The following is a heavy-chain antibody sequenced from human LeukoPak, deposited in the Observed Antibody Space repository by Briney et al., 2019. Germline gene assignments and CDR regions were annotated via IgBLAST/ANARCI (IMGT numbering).Heavy chain of an antibody. J-gene: IGHJ3*02. CDR1: GGTFSSYA. Sequence: GASVTLSCKASGGTFSSYAISWVRHAPAQGLELMGGMIPIFGITNYAQKFQGRGTITADKSTSTAYMELSRLRSEDTAVYYCARGRGITMIVVAAGDAFDIWGQGTMVTVSS. D-gene: IGHD3-22*01. V-gene: IGHV1-69*17. CDR3: ARGRGITMIVVAAGDAFDI. CDR2: MIPIFGIT.